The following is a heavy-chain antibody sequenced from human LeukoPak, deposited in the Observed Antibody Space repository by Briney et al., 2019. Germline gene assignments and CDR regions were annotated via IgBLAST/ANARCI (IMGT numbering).Heavy chain of an antibody. V-gene: IGHV3-7*03. D-gene: IGHD6-19*01. CDR1: GFRFTNYW. Sequence: QPGGSLRLSCAASGFRFTNYWMTWVRQAPGKGLEWVAIIKSDGSDKYYVDFVKGRFTISRDNAKNSLYLQMNSLRAEDTAFYYCAKNGGWTFDYWGQGILVTVSS. J-gene: IGHJ4*02. CDR3: AKNGGWTFDY. CDR2: IKSDGSDK.